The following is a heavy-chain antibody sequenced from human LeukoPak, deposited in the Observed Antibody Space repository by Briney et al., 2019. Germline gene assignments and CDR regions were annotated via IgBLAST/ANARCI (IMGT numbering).Heavy chain of an antibody. Sequence: PSETLSLTCTVSGGSISSRGYYWGWIRPPPGKGLEWIGRIYYSGITHNNPSLKSGVTISVDTSKDQFSLKLSSVSAADTAVYYCARHGSGSSSSWYDYWGQGTLVTVSS. D-gene: IGHD6-13*01. J-gene: IGHJ4*02. CDR3: ARHGSGSSSSWYDY. CDR2: IYYSGIT. CDR1: GGSISSRGYY. V-gene: IGHV4-39*01.